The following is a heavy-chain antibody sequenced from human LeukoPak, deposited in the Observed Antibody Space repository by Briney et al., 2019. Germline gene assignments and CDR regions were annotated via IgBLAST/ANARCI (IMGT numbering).Heavy chain of an antibody. V-gene: IGHV3-21*01. J-gene: IGHJ4*02. CDR1: GFTFSSYG. Sequence: GGSLRLSCAASGFTFSSYGMSWVRQAPGKGLEWVSSISSSSSYIYYADSVKGRFTISRDNAKNSLYLQMNSLRAEDTAVYYCARVVPYSSGWYLGYWGQGTLVTVSS. CDR3: ARVVPYSSGWYLGY. D-gene: IGHD6-19*01. CDR2: ISSSSSYI.